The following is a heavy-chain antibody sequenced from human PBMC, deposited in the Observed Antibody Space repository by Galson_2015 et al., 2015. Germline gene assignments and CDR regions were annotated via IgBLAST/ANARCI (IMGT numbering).Heavy chain of an antibody. J-gene: IGHJ4*02. CDR2: IYSGGSA. CDR3: GVAASGTDDY. D-gene: IGHD6-13*01. Sequence: SLRLSCAASGFAVSGNYMTWLRQAPGKGLGWVAVIYSGGSAYYTDSVKGRFIISRDSSKNTLYLQMNSLRVEDTAVYYCGVAASGTDDYWGQATLVTVSS. CDR1: GFAVSGNY. V-gene: IGHV3-53*01.